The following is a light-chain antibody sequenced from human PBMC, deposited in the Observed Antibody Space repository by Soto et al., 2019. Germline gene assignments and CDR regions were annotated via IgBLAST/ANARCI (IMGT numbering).Light chain of an antibody. J-gene: IGKJ2*01. CDR1: QSVSSSQ. CDR3: QQYATSPHT. V-gene: IGKV3-20*01. Sequence: EIVLTQSPGTLSLSPGESATLSCRASQSVSSSQVAWYQLKPGQAPRLLIYGASSRATGIPDRFSGVGSETDFTLTISRLEPEDFAVYYCQQYATSPHTFGQRTKLEIK. CDR2: GAS.